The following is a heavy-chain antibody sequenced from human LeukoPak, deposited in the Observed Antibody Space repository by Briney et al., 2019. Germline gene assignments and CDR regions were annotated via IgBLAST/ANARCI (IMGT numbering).Heavy chain of an antibody. J-gene: IGHJ6*03. Sequence: SETLSLTCTVSGGSISSHYWSWIRQPPGKGLEWIGYIYYSGSTNYNPSLKSRVTISVDTSKNQFSLKLSSVTAADTAAYYCARGKYSSSSPINYYYYYYMDVWGKGTTVTVSS. V-gene: IGHV4-59*11. CDR3: ARGKYSSSSPINYYYYYYMDV. CDR2: IYYSGST. CDR1: GGSISSHY. D-gene: IGHD6-6*01.